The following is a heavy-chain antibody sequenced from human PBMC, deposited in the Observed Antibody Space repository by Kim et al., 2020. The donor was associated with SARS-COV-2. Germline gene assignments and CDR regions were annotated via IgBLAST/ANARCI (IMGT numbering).Heavy chain of an antibody. CDR3: ARTDCISTSCYTDIYYYSM. J-gene: IGHJ6*03. D-gene: IGHD2-2*02. CDR1: GGTFSSYA. V-gene: IGHV1-69*04. CDR2: IAPILGIA. Sequence: SVKVSCKASGGTFSSYAINWVRQAPGQGLEWMGRIAPILGIANYAQKFQGRVTITADKSTSTAYMELRSLKSEDTAVYYCARTDCISTSCYTDIYYYSM.